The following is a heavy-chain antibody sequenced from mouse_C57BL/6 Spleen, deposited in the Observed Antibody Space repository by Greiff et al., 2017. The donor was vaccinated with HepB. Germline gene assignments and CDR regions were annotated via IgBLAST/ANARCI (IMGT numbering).Heavy chain of an antibody. D-gene: IGHD1-1*01. CDR3: ARDQNTDYGMDY. J-gene: IGHJ4*01. Sequence: EVHLVESGGGLVKPGGSLKLSCAASGFTFSSYAMSWVRQTPEKRLEWVATISDGGSYTYYPDNVKGRFTISRDNAKNNLYLQMSHLKSEDTAMYYCARDQNTDYGMDYWGQGTSVTVSS. CDR1: GFTFSSYA. CDR2: ISDGGSYT. V-gene: IGHV5-4*01.